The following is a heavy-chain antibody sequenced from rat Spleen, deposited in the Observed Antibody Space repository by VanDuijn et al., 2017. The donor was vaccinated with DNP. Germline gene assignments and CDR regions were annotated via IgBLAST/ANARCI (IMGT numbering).Heavy chain of an antibody. D-gene: IGHD5-1*01. CDR1: GFTFSNYD. Sequence: EVQLVESGGGLVQPGRSMKLSCAASGFTFSNYDMAWVRQAPTKGLEWVASVSSSAGSTYYRDSVKGRFTVSRDNAQNTLYLQMDSLRSEETATYYCARPNGDYYFDYWGQGVMVTVSS. J-gene: IGHJ2*01. CDR3: ARPNGDYYFDY. V-gene: IGHV5S11*01. CDR2: VSSSAGST.